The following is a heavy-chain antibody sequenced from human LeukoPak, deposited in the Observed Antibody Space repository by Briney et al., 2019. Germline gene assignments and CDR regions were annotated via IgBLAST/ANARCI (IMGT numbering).Heavy chain of an antibody. CDR2: ISYDGSNK. CDR1: GFTFSSYG. CDR3: AKDGTSGYHYMDV. D-gene: IGHD3-22*01. Sequence: GGSLRLSCAASGFTFSSYGMHWARQAPGKGLEWVAVISYDGSNKYYADSVKGRFTISRDNSKNSLYLQMNSLRAEDTALYYCAKDGTSGYHYMDVWGKGTTVTVSS. J-gene: IGHJ6*03. V-gene: IGHV3-30*18.